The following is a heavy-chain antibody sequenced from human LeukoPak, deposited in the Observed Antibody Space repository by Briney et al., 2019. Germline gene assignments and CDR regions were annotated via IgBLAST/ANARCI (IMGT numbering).Heavy chain of an antibody. CDR2: LYYSGST. CDR3: ARTAGPYYYGSGSFDY. CDR1: GGSISSGGYY. V-gene: IGHV4-61*08. D-gene: IGHD3-10*01. J-gene: IGHJ4*02. Sequence: SETLSLTCTVSGGSISSGGYYWSWIRQHPGKGLEWIGYLYYSGSTNYNPSLKSRVTISVDTSKNQFSLKLSSVTAADTAVYYCARTAGPYYYGSGSFDYWGQGTLVTVSS.